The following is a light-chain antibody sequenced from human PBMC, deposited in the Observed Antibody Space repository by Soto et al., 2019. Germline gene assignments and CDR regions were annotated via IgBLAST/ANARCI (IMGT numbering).Light chain of an antibody. J-gene: IGKJ1*01. CDR2: GAS. Sequence: DIQMTQSPSSLSASVGDRVTITCRASETISSYLNWYQQKPGKAPKLLIYGASTLESGVPSRFSGSESGTDFTLTISSLQPEDFATYYCQQSYNPPWTFGQGTKVEIK. V-gene: IGKV1-39*01. CDR3: QQSYNPPWT. CDR1: ETISSY.